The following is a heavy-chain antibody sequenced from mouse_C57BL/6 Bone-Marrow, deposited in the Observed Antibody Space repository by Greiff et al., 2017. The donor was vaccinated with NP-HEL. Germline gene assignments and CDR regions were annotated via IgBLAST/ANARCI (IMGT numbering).Heavy chain of an antibody. CDR1: GYTFTSYW. V-gene: IGHV1-55*01. D-gene: IGHD1-1*01. CDR2: IYPGSGST. Sequence: QVQLQQPGAELVKPGASVKMSCKASGYTFTSYWITWVKQRPGQGLEWIGDIYPGSGSTNYNEKFKSKATLTVDTSSSTAYMQLSSRTSEDSAVYYCAREGNYYGSSYVWYWGQGTTLTVSS. J-gene: IGHJ2*01. CDR3: AREGNYYGSSYVWY.